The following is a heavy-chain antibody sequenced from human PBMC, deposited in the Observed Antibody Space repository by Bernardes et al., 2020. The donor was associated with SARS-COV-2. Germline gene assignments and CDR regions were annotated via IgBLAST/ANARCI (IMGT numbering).Heavy chain of an antibody. Sequence: SETLSLTRAVYGGSFSGYYWSWIRQPPGKGLEWIGEINHSGSTNYNPSLKSRVTISVDTSKNQFSLKLSSVTAADTAVYYCARGRRDIVVVPAAIWGGDAFDIWGQGTMVTVSS. CDR3: ARGRRDIVVVPAAIWGGDAFDI. D-gene: IGHD2-2*02. CDR1: GGSFSGYY. V-gene: IGHV4-34*01. CDR2: INHSGST. J-gene: IGHJ3*02.